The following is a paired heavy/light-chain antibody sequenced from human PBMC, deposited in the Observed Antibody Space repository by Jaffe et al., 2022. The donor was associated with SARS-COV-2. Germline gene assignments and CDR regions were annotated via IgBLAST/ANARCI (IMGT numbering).Light chain of an antibody. J-gene: IGKJ1*01. CDR1: QSISIW. V-gene: IGKV1-5*03. CDR2: KAS. Sequence: DIQMTQSPSTLSASVGDRVTITCRASQSISIWLAWYQQKPGKAPKLLIYKASRLESGVPSRFGGSGTGTEFTLTISSLQPDDFATYYCQQYNTYSPWTFGQGTKVE. CDR3: QQYNTYSPWT.
Heavy chain of an antibody. J-gene: IGHJ3*01. CDR1: GFTFTSYY. V-gene: IGHV1-46*01. CDR2: FTPNGGSR. Sequence: QVQLVQSGAEVKKPGASVKLSCKTSGFTFTSYYIHWVRQAPGQGLEWMGIFTPNGGSRTYAQRFQGRITLTRDTSTPTVYMELTSLRFEDTAMYYCARGAPEVTGAFDVWGPGTMVSVSP. CDR3: ARGAPEVTGAFDV.